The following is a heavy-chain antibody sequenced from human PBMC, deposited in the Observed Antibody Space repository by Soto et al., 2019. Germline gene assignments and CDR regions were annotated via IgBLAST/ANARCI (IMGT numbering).Heavy chain of an antibody. CDR3: AREREQLTYYCDY. V-gene: IGHV3-7*01. CDR1: GFTFSSYW. CDR2: IKQDGSEK. D-gene: IGHD6-6*01. Sequence: GGSLRLSCAASGFTFSSYWMSWVRQAPGKGLEWVANIKQDGSEKYYVDSVKGRFTISRDNAKNSLYLLMNSLRAEDTAVYYCAREREQLTYYCDYWGQGTLVTVSS. J-gene: IGHJ4*02.